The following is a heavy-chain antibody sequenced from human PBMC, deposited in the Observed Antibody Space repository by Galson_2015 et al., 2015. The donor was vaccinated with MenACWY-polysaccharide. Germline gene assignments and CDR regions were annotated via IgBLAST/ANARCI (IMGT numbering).Heavy chain of an antibody. D-gene: IGHD3-10*01. V-gene: IGHV3-23*01. CDR3: AKEDARAFTYGYFDY. Sequence: SLRLSCAASGFTFSSYAMNWVRQAPGKGLEWVSAISDSGGSTYYADSVKGRFSISRDKSKNTLYLQMNSLRAEDTAVYYCAKEDARAFTYGYFDYWGQGTLVTVSS. CDR2: ISDSGGST. J-gene: IGHJ4*02. CDR1: GFTFSSYA.